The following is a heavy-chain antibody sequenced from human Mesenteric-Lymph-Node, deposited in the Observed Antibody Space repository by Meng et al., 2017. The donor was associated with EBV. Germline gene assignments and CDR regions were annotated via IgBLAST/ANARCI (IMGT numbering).Heavy chain of an antibody. Sequence: VQLVESGGTLIQRGGSLSLYCAASGFSVSTNDLTWVRQSPGKGLEWVSLISSGGITFYADSVKGRFTVSRDDSKNTVYLQMNSLRGEDTALYYCATMEMGAYQCWGPGTLVTVSS. V-gene: IGHV3-53*01. CDR2: ISSGGIT. CDR1: GFSVSTND. J-gene: IGHJ4*02. CDR3: ATMEMGAYQC. D-gene: IGHD3-16*01.